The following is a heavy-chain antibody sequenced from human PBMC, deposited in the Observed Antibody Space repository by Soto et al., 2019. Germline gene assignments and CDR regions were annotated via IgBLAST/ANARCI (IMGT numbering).Heavy chain of an antibody. CDR1: GFTFSSYA. J-gene: IGHJ6*02. V-gene: IGHV3-30-3*01. CDR3: ARDVHGYCSGGSCYSVYYGMDV. D-gene: IGHD2-15*01. Sequence: PGGSLRLSCAASGFTFSSYAMHWVRQAPGKGLEWVAVISYDGSNKYYADSVKGRFTISRDNSKNTLYLQMNSLRAEDTAVYYCARDVHGYCSGGSCYSVYYGMDVWGQGTTVTVSS. CDR2: ISYDGSNK.